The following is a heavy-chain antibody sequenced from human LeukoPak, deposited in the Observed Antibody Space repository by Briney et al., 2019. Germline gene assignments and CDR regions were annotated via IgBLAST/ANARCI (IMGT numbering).Heavy chain of an antibody. CDR3: ARDPTITLGAATAGN. J-gene: IGHJ4*02. Sequence: SVKVSCKASGGTFSSYAISWVRQAPGQGLEWMGRIIPILGIANYAQKFQGRVTITADKSTSTAYMELSSLRSEDTAVYYCARDPTITLGAATAGNWGQGTLVTVSS. CDR1: GGTFSSYA. V-gene: IGHV1-69*04. CDR2: IIPILGIA. D-gene: IGHD1-26*01.